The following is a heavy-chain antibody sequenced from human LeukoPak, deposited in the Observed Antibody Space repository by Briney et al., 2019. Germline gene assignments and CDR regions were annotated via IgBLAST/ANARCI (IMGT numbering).Heavy chain of an antibody. CDR2: IYYSGNT. Sequence: SETLSLTCTVSGVSTSSSNSYWGWIRQPPGKGLEWIGSIYYSGNTYYNASLKSQVSISIDTSKNQFSLRLTSVTAADTAVYYCARQTGSGLFILPGGQGTLVAVSS. CDR3: ARQTGSGLFILP. J-gene: IGHJ4*02. V-gene: IGHV4-39*01. D-gene: IGHD3/OR15-3a*01. CDR1: GVSTSSSNSY.